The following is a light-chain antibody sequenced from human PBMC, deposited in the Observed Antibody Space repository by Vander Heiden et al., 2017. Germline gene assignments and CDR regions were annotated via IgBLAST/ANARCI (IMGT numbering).Light chain of an antibody. CDR3: SSYTSSSTLVV. CDR1: SSDVGRYNY. V-gene: IGLV2-14*03. J-gene: IGLJ2*01. Sequence: QSALPQPASVSGPPGPSITISCTGTSSDVGRYNYVSWYQHHPGKAPKLMIYDVSNRPSGVSNRFSGSKSGNTASLTISGLQAEDEADYYCSSYTSSSTLVVFGGGTKLTVL. CDR2: DVS.